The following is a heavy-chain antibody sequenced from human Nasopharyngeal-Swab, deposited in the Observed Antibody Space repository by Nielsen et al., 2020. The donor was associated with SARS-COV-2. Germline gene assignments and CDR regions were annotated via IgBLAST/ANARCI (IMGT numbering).Heavy chain of an antibody. D-gene: IGHD6-19*01. V-gene: IGHV4-34*01. J-gene: IGHJ4*02. CDR3: ARRGIAVAGVD. Sequence: WIRQPPGKGLEWIGEINHSGSTNYNPSHKSRVTISVDTSKNQFSLKLSSVTAADTAVYYCARRGIAVAGVDWGQGTLVTVSS. CDR2: INHSGST.